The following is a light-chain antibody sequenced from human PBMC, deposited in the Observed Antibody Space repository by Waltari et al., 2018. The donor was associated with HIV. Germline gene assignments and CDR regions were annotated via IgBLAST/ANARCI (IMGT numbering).Light chain of an antibody. J-gene: IGLJ3*02. V-gene: IGLV2-14*03. CDR2: DVT. Sequence: QSALTQPASVSGSPGQSIPISCTGSSSDVGGYNFVSWSQQHPGNAPRVLIYDVTTRPSGVSDRFSGSRSGDTASLTISGLQPEDEADYYCESYTSTSVWVFGGGTRLTVL. CDR1: SSDVGGYNF. CDR3: ESYTSTSVWV.